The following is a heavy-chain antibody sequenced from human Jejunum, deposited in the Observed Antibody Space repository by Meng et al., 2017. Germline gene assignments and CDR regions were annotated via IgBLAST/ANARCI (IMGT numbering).Heavy chain of an antibody. CDR1: GINFHGYA. CDR3: ARSGGFSSEYP. D-gene: IGHD3-22*01. Sequence: QVRLVGAGGGVCTPGTPLRLSCAPSGINFHGYAMYSGRPAPGKGLEWVAGVSFDGTDTFYADSVKGRFTISRDNSKNPLFLQMNGLRAEDTAMYYCARSGGFSSEYPWGQGTLVTVSS. CDR2: VSFDGTDT. J-gene: IGHJ5*02. V-gene: IGHV3-30*01.